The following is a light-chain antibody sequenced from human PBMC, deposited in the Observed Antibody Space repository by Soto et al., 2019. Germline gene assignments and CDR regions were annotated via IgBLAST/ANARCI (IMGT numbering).Light chain of an antibody. Sequence: QSALTQPRSVSESPGQSVTISCTGTSSDVGTYNYVSWYQQHPGKAPKLMIYDVTKRPSGVPDRFSGSKSGNTASLTITGLQAEDEADYYCQSYDSSLSGSRVFGGGTKLTVL. CDR2: DVT. CDR1: SSDVGTYNY. V-gene: IGLV2-11*01. CDR3: QSYDSSLSGSRV. J-gene: IGLJ2*01.